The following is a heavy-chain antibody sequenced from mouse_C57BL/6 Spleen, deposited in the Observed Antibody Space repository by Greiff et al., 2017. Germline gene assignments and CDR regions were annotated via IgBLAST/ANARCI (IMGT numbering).Heavy chain of an antibody. J-gene: IGHJ1*03. Sequence: VQLQQSGAELARPGASVKLSCKASGYTFTSYGISWVKQRTGQGLEWIGEIYPRSGNTYYNEKFKGKATLTADKSSSTAYMELLSLTSEDSAVYFCARSPYYGSSYDWYFDVWGTGTTVTVSS. V-gene: IGHV1-81*01. CDR2: IYPRSGNT. D-gene: IGHD1-1*01. CDR3: ARSPYYGSSYDWYFDV. CDR1: GYTFTSYG.